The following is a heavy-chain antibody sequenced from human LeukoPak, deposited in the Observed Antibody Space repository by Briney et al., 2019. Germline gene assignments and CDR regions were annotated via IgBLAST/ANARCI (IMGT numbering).Heavy chain of an antibody. J-gene: IGHJ4*02. D-gene: IGHD2-2*01. CDR1: GGSISGYY. Sequence: SETLSLTCTVSGGSISGYYWSWIRQPPGKGLEWIGYIYYSGSTNYTPSLKSRVTISVDTSKNQFSLKLSSVTAADTAVYYCARVGTKSFPYYFDYWGQGTLVTVSS. V-gene: IGHV4-59*01. CDR2: IYYSGST. CDR3: ARVGTKSFPYYFDY.